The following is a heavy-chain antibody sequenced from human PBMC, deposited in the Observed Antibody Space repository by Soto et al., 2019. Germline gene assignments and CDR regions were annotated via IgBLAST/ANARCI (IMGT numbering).Heavy chain of an antibody. J-gene: IGHJ4*02. CDR1: GFTFDDYA. D-gene: IGHD5-12*01. Sequence: EVQLVESGGGLVQPGRSLRLSCAASGFTFDDYAMHWVRQAPGKGLEWVSGISWNSGNIGYADSVKGRFTISRDNAKHSLYLQMISLRPEDTALYYCAKQGMAKSLDYWGQGTLVTVSS. CDR2: ISWNSGNI. CDR3: AKQGMAKSLDY. V-gene: IGHV3-9*01.